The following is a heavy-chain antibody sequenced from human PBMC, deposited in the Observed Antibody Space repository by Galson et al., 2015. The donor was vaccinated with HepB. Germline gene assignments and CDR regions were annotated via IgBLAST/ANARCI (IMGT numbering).Heavy chain of an antibody. D-gene: IGHD3-10*01. CDR1: GFTFSSYW. CDR3: ARDAHTYYYGSGWDHYYYGMDV. Sequence: SLRLSCAASGFTFSSYWMHWVRQAPGKGLVWVSRINSDGSSTSYADSVKGRFTISRDNAKNTLYLQMNSLRAEDTAVYYCARDAHTYYYGSGWDHYYYGMDVWGQGTTVTVSS. V-gene: IGHV3-74*01. J-gene: IGHJ6*02. CDR2: INSDGSST.